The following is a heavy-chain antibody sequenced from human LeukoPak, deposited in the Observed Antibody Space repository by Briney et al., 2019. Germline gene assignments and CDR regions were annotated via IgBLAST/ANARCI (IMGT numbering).Heavy chain of an antibody. CDR2: IYSRGGT. V-gene: IGHV3-53*01. J-gene: IGHJ4*02. Sequence: GGSLRLSCAASGFTVSSNFMSWVRQAPGKGLECVPVIYSRGGTYYADSVQGRFTISRDASKNTLFLQMNSLRADDTAVYYCARDRELGLGAYPIDYWGQGTLVTVSS. CDR3: ARDRELGLGAYPIDY. D-gene: IGHD3-16*01. CDR1: GFTVSSNF.